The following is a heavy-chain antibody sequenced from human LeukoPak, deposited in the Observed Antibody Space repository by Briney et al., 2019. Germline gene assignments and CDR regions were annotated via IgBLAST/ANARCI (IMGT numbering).Heavy chain of an antibody. CDR3: ARVAGRGVYVTGVDP. Sequence: ASVKVSCKGSGYTFTIYYMHWVRHGPGQGQERMGKIIRSGGSTIYAQKFERRVTMTTDTSTSTVYMELSSLRSEDAAVYYCARVAGRGVYVTGVDPWGQGTLVTVSS. CDR1: GYTFTIYY. D-gene: IGHD3-10*01. CDR2: IIRSGGST. V-gene: IGHV1-46*01. J-gene: IGHJ5*02.